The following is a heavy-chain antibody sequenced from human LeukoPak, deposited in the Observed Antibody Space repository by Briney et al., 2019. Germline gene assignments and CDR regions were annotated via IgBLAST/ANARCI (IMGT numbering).Heavy chain of an antibody. J-gene: IGHJ4*02. CDR2: VNEGGSDK. D-gene: IGHD3-10*01. Sequence: GGSLRLSCAASGFTFSNSWTSWLRQVPGKGLEWVAHVNEGGSDKYYVDSVKGRFTISRDNVQSSLYLQMNDLRAEDTAVYYCAIWFGELNYWGQGTLVTVSS. CDR1: GFTFSNSW. V-gene: IGHV3-7*01. CDR3: AIWFGELNY.